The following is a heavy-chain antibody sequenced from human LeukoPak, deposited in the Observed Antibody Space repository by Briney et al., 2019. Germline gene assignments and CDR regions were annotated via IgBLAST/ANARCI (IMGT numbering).Heavy chain of an antibody. J-gene: IGHJ3*02. V-gene: IGHV4-61*05. CDR1: GASISGSGYY. D-gene: IGHD5-18*01. CDR3: ARMNGPDTAMVLDAFDI. CDR2: IYYSGST. Sequence: SETLSLTCNVSGASISGSGYYWSWIRQPPGKGLEWIGYIYYSGSTNYNPSLKSRVTISVDTSKNQFSLKLSSVTAADTAVYYCARMNGPDTAMVLDAFDIWGQGTMVTVSS.